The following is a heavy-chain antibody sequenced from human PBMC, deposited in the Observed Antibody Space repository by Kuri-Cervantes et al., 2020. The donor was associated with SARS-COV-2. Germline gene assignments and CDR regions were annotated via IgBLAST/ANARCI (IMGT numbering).Heavy chain of an antibody. CDR3: ARDNYEAGGTDP. J-gene: IGHJ5*02. CDR1: GDSMNSGDFY. CDR2: IHHSGST. V-gene: IGHV4-30-4*01. Sequence: SETLSLICTVSGDSMNSGDFYWTWIRQPPGKGLEWIGYIHHSGSTFYSPSLRSRLTLSLDISKNQFSLKLTSVSAADTAVYYCARDNYEAGGTDPWGQGILVTVSS. D-gene: IGHD1-7*01.